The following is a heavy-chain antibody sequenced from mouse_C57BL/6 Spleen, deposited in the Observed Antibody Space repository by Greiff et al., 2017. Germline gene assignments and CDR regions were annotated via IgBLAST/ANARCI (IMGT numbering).Heavy chain of an antibody. Sequence: VQLQQPGAELVKPGASVKLSCKASGYTFTSYWMHWVKQRPGQGLEWIGMIHPNSGSTNYNEKFKSKATLTVDKSSSTAYMQLSSLTSEDSAVYYCARRDYSEYYGYWGQGTTLTVSS. CDR1: GYTFTSYW. V-gene: IGHV1-64*01. D-gene: IGHD2-12*01. CDR2: IHPNSGST. CDR3: ARRDYSEYYGY. J-gene: IGHJ2*01.